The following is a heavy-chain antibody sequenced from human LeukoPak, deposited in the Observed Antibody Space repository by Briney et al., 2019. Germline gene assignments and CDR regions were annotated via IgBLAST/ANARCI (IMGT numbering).Heavy chain of an antibody. CDR3: ARGGYYDFWSGYLKYYFDY. J-gene: IGHJ4*02. V-gene: IGHV4-34*01. Sequence: SETLSLTCAVYGGSFSGYYWSWIRQPPGKGLEWIGEINHSGSTNYNPSLKSRVTISVDTSKNQFSLKQSSVTAADTAVYYCARGGYYDFWSGYLKYYFDYWGQGTLVTVSS. D-gene: IGHD3-3*01. CDR2: INHSGST. CDR1: GGSFSGYY.